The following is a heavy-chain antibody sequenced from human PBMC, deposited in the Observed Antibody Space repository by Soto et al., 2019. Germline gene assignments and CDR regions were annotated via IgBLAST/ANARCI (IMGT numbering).Heavy chain of an antibody. D-gene: IGHD3-10*01. Sequence: ASVKVSCKASGYTFTNYRISWVRQAPGQGLEWMGWISAYNGNTNYSQKLQGRFTMTTDTSTSTAYMELRSLRSDDTSVYYWRRGAYYYGSGRYYLSHYGMNVWGQATTVTVS. V-gene: IGHV1-18*04. CDR1: GYTFTNYR. CDR3: RRGAYYYGSGRYYLSHYGMNV. J-gene: IGHJ6*02. CDR2: ISAYNGNT.